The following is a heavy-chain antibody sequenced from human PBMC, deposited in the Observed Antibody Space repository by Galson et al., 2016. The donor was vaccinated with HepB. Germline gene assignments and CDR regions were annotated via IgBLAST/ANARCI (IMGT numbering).Heavy chain of an antibody. V-gene: IGHV3-74*01. CDR3: AAHKRQRVSDYEDY. Sequence: SLRLSCAASGFIVSDYWVHWVRQPPGKGLVWVSRISPDGTSTAYADFVKGRFTISRDNAKNTLYLQMDSLRAEDTAVYFCAAHKRQRVSDYEDYWGQGILVSVSS. CDR1: GFIVSDYW. CDR2: ISPDGTST. D-gene: IGHD6-25*01. J-gene: IGHJ4*02.